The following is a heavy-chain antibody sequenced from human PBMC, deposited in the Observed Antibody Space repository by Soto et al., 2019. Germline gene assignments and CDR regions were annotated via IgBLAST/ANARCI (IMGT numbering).Heavy chain of an antibody. CDR1: GGSISPYY. Sequence: SETLSLTCTVSGGSISPYYWSWLRQSPGKGLEWLGYIYYTGTADYNPSLENRVTLSVDTSTNRSSLELTSVTAADTAVYYCARQPDDGDYGYYFEEWGPGIRVNVSS. CDR2: IYYTGTA. J-gene: IGHJ4*02. V-gene: IGHV4-59*01. D-gene: IGHD4-17*01. CDR3: ARQPDDGDYGYYFEE.